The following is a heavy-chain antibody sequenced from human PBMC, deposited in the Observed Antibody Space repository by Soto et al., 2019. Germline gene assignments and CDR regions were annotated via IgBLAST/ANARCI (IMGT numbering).Heavy chain of an antibody. CDR2: LVVGSGNT. J-gene: IGHJ4*02. D-gene: IGHD3-3*01. V-gene: IGHV1-58*01. CDR3: AAVPVLRFLKWLPAYFDY. CDR1: GFMFTSSA. Sequence: SVKVSCTTAGFMFTSSAVQWVRQARGQRLEWIGWLVVGSGNTHYAQHFQERVTLTRDMSTGTAYMELSSLRSEDTAVYYCAAVPVLRFLKWLPAYFDYWGQGTLVTVSS.